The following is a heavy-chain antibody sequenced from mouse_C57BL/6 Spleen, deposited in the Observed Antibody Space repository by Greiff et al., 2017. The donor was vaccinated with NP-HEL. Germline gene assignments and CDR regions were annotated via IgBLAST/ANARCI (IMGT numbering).Heavy chain of an antibody. CDR3: ARDYDYDGAHWYFDV. Sequence: QVQLQQSGPELVKPGASVKISCKASGYTFTDYYINWVKQRPGQGLEWIGWIFPGSGSTYYNEKFKGKATLTVDKSSSTAYMLLSSLTSEDSAVYFCARDYDYDGAHWYFDVWGTGTTVTVSS. V-gene: IGHV1-75*01. D-gene: IGHD2-4*01. J-gene: IGHJ1*03. CDR2: IFPGSGST. CDR1: GYTFTDYY.